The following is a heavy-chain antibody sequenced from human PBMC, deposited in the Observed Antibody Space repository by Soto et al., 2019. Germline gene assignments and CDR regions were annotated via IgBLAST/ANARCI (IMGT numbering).Heavy chain of an antibody. V-gene: IGHV4-61*01. Sequence: SETLSLPGTVSGGSVNSDSHNWSWIRQPPGKGLEWIGYIYYTGSTNYNPSLKSRVTISLDTSRNQFSLKLSSVTAADTAVFYCAREYANSPEAFDFWGQGALVTVSS. J-gene: IGHJ4*02. D-gene: IGHD2-2*01. CDR2: IYYTGST. CDR3: AREYANSPEAFDF. CDR1: GGSVNSDSHN.